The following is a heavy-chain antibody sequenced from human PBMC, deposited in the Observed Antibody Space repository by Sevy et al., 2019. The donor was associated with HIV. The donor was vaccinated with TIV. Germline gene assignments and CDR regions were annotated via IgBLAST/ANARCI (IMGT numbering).Heavy chain of an antibody. J-gene: IGHJ3*02. D-gene: IGHD2-15*01. CDR3: ARHCTGSSCSHAFDI. V-gene: IGHV4-34*01. CDR1: GGSFSGYY. Sequence: SETLSLTCAVYGGSFSGYYWSWIRQPPGKGLEWIGEINHSGGTNYNPSLKSRVTISVDTSKNQFSLRLNSVSAADTAVYYCARHCTGSSCSHAFDIWGQGTMVTISS. CDR2: INHSGGT.